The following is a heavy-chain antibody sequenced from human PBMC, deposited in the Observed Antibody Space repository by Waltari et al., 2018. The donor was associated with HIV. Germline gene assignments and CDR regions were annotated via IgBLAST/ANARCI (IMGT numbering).Heavy chain of an antibody. D-gene: IGHD1-26*01. CDR2: IWNDGSNR. CDR1: GFPFSSYV. CDR3: ARGAVGGLFDY. Sequence: VQPGRSLRLSCAASGFPFSSYVMHWVRQAPGKGLEWVAVIWNDGSNRNHADSVKGRFTISRDNSKNTVYVQMNRLRAEDTAVYYCARGAVGGLFDYWGQGTLVTVSS. V-gene: IGHV3-33*01. J-gene: IGHJ4*02.